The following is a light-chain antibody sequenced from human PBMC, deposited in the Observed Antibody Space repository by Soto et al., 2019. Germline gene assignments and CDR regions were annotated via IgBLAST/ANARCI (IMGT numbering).Light chain of an antibody. CDR1: QSVSSY. Sequence: EIVLTQSPATLSLSPGERATLSCRASQSVSSYLAWYQQKPGQAPRLLIYDASNRAAGVPDRVTGGGSGTDFTLTISGLEPDDFALYFCQQYERPPFAFGQGTKLEIK. CDR3: QQYERPPFA. V-gene: IGKV3-11*01. J-gene: IGKJ2*01. CDR2: DAS.